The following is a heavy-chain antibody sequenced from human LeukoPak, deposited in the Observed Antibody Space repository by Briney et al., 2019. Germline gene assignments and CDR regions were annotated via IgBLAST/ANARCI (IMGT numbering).Heavy chain of an antibody. V-gene: IGHV4-39*07. CDR3: ARDCCGYRSWFDP. CDR2: IYYSGTT. D-gene: IGHD6-25*01. J-gene: IGHJ5*02. CDR1: GDSISSNYFSSDLFH. Sequence: PSETLSLTCTVSGDSISSNYFSSDLFHWGWLRRPPGEALEWIGSIYYSGTTYYNPSLKSRVTISVDTSKNQFSLKLTSVTAADTAVYYCARDCCGYRSWFDPWGQGTLVTVSS.